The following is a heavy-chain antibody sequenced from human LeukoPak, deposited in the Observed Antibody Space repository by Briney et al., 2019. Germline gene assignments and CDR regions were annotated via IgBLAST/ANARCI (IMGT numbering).Heavy chain of an antibody. CDR3: ARAPGGYCSGGSCYSIPRIYYYYGMDV. D-gene: IGHD2-15*01. CDR2: IIPIFGTA. V-gene: IGHV1-69*13. Sequence: SVKVSCKASGYTFTSYGISWVRQAPGQGLEWMGGIIPIFGTANYAQKFQGRVTITADESTSTAYMELSSLRSEDTAVYYCARAPGGYCSGGSCYSIPRIYYYYGMDVWGQGTTVTVSS. CDR1: GYTFTSYG. J-gene: IGHJ6*02.